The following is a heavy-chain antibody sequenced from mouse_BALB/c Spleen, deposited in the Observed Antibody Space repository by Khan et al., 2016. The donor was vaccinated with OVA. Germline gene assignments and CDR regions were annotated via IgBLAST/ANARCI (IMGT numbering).Heavy chain of an antibody. V-gene: IGHV5-17*02. CDR3: ATSYFYGYYFDY. CDR1: GFTFSSYG. J-gene: IGHJ2*01. Sequence: EVELVESGGGLVQPGGSRKLSCTASGFTFSSYGMHWVRQAPEKGLEWVAYISGDSSTIYYADTVKGRVTITRDNSKNTLFLQVTSLMSEDTAGYYCATSYFYGYYFDYWGPGTPLTVSS. CDR2: ISGDSSTI. D-gene: IGHD1-1*01.